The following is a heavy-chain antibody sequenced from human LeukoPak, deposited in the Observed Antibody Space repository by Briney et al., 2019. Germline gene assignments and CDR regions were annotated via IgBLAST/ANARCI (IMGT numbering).Heavy chain of an antibody. Sequence: GSLRLSCAASGFTFSSYDMTWVRQAPGRGLEWVSSIRPSGDNTYYADSVKGRFTISRDNSKNTLYLQMNSLRAEDTAVYYCAKDSDYYGSGSSVDYWGQGTLVTVSS. CDR3: AKDSDYYGSGSSVDY. CDR1: GFTFSSYD. J-gene: IGHJ4*02. V-gene: IGHV3-23*01. D-gene: IGHD3-10*01. CDR2: IRPSGDNT.